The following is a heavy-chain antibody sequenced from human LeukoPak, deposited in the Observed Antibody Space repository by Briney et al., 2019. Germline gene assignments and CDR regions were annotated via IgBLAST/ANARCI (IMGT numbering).Heavy chain of an antibody. CDR2: INPNSGGT. V-gene: IGHV1-2*02. CDR3: ASLSYYDLSGYFY. Sequence: GASVKVSCKASGYPFIGNYIHWVRRAPGQGLEWMGWINPNSGGTQYSQKFQGRVTLTRDTSITTGYMELSGLTSDDTAVYYCASLSYYDLSGYFYWGQGTLVTVSS. D-gene: IGHD3-22*01. J-gene: IGHJ4*02. CDR1: GYPFIGNY.